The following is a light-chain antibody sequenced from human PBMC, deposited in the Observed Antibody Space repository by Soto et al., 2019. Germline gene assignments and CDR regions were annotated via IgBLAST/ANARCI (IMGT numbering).Light chain of an antibody. V-gene: IGKV3-20*01. CDR2: GAS. J-gene: IGKJ4*01. CDR1: QSVSSSY. Sequence: EFVLTQSPGTLALSPGERATLSCRASQSVSSSYLAWYQQKPGQAPRILIYGASTRATGIPDRFSGSGSGTDFTLTISRLEPEDLAVYYCQQYGSSPPLTFGGGTKVEI. CDR3: QQYGSSPPLT.